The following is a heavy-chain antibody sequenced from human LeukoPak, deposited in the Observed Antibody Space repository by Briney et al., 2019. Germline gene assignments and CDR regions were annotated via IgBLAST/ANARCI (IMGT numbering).Heavy chain of an antibody. CDR2: INPSGGST. V-gene: IGHV1-46*01. CDR1: GYTFTSYY. CDR3: ARGRYYDSSGPMNWFDP. Sequence: ASVKVSFKASGYTFTSYYMHWVRQAPGQGLEWMGIINPSGGSTSYAQKFQGRVTVTRDMSTSTVYMELSSLRSEDTAVYYCARGRYYDSSGPMNWFDPWGQGTLVTVSS. D-gene: IGHD3-22*01. J-gene: IGHJ5*02.